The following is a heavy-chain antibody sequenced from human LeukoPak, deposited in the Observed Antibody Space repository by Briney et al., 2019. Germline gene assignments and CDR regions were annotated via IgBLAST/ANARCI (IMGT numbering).Heavy chain of an antibody. D-gene: IGHD5-18*01. CDR3: ARDTAMDTAGY. CDR2: INPNSGGR. Sequence: ASVKVSCKAPGYTFTGYYMHWVRQAPGQGLEWMGWINPNSGGRNYAQKFQGRVTMTRDTSISTAYMELSRLRSDDTAVYYCARDTAMDTAGYWGQGTLVTVSS. CDR1: GYTFTGYY. V-gene: IGHV1-2*02. J-gene: IGHJ4*02.